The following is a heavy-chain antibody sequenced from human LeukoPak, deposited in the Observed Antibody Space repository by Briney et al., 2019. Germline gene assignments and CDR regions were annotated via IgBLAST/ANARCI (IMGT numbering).Heavy chain of an antibody. V-gene: IGHV3-53*01. CDR3: AKGFYGDSTNDAFDI. D-gene: IGHD4-17*01. CDR2: IYSGGST. J-gene: IGHJ3*02. CDR1: GFTVSSNY. Sequence: GGSLRLSCAASGFTVSSNYMSWVRQAPGKGLEWVSVIYSGGSTYYADSVKGRFTISRDNSKNTLYLQMNSLRAEDTAVYYCAKGFYGDSTNDAFDIWGQGTMVTVSS.